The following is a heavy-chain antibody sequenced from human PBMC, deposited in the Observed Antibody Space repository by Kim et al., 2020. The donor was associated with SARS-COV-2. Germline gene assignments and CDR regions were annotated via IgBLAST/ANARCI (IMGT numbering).Heavy chain of an antibody. V-gene: IGHV4-61*01. CDR2: IYYSGST. CDR3: AASSVVVAAIYGLVDDAFDI. D-gene: IGHD2-15*01. CDR1: GGSVSSGSYY. Sequence: SETLSLTCTVSGGSVSSGSYYWSWIRQPPGKGLEWIGYIYYSGSTNYNPSLKSRVTISVDTSKNQFSLKLSSVTAADTAAYYCAASSVVVAAIYGLVDDAFDIWGQGTMVTVSS. J-gene: IGHJ3*02.